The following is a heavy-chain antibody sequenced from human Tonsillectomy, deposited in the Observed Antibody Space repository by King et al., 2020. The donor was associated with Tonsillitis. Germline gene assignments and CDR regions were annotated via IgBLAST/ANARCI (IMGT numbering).Heavy chain of an antibody. CDR2: ISGGGGST. Sequence: VQLVESGGGLVQPGGSLRLSCAASGFTFSTYALSWVIQAPGKGLEWFLAISGGGGSTFYADSGKGRFTISRDNSKNTLYLQMNSLRAEDTAVYYCAKDRAVVTPNFFDYWGQGSLVTVSS. V-gene: IGHV3-23*04. D-gene: IGHD4-23*01. J-gene: IGHJ4*02. CDR3: AKDRAVVTPNFFDY. CDR1: GFTFSTYA.